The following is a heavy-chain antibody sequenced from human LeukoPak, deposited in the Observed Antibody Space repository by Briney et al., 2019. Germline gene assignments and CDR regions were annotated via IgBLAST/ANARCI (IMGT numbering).Heavy chain of an antibody. V-gene: IGHV3-23*01. D-gene: IGHD6-13*01. CDR3: AKRGSVGTLGHFDY. J-gene: IGHJ4*02. CDR1: GFTFNSYA. CDR2: ISSNGAST. Sequence: GGSLRLSCVASGFTFNSYAMSWVRQAPGKGLEWVSGISSNGASTYYVDSVKGRFTISRDNSKNTLFLQMNSLRAEDTAVYYCAKRGSVGTLGHFDYWGQGTLVTVSS.